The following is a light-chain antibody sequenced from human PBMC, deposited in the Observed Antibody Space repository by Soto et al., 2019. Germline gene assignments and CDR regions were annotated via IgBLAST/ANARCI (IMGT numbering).Light chain of an antibody. CDR3: QHYHSHPFT. Sequence: TQRTKFPSSLSSSIGDRVTITRQASEDISTSLNWYQQRLGCAATLLIYDAANLEIGVPSWFSGSGSGTDFTFTISSLKPEDIATYYCQHYHSHPFTFGQGTRLEIK. CDR1: EDISTS. J-gene: IGKJ5*01. CDR2: DAA. V-gene: IGKV1-33*01.